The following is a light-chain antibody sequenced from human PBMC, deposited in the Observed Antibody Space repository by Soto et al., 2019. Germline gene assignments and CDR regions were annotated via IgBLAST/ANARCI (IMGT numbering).Light chain of an antibody. Sequence: EIVMTQSPATLSVSPGDSATLSCTASHYIYSNVAWFQQRPGQAPRLLIYRASTRATGTTARFTGSGSGTEFTLTINSLQSEDFALYYCQQYHNLWTFGQGTRLEI. J-gene: IGKJ5*01. V-gene: IGKV3-15*01. CDR1: HYIYSN. CDR2: RAS. CDR3: QQYHNLWT.